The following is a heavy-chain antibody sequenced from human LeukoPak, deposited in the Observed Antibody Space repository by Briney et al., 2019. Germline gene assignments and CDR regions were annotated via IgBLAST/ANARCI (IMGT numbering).Heavy chain of an antibody. D-gene: IGHD2-15*01. CDR1: GFTFSSYW. CDR3: ARVSGPYPPFYFDY. CDR2: INSDGSST. V-gene: IGHV3-74*01. Sequence: GGSLRLSCAASGFTFSSYWMHWVRQAPGKGLVWVSRINSDGSSTSYADSVKGRFTISRDNAKNTLCLQMNSLRAEDTAVYYCARVSGPYPPFYFDYWGQGTLVTVSS. J-gene: IGHJ4*02.